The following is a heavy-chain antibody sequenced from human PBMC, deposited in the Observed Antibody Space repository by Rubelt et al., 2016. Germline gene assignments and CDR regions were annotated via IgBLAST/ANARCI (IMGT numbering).Heavy chain of an antibody. CDR1: GGSFSGYY. J-gene: IGHJ5*02. V-gene: IGHV4-34*01. D-gene: IGHD1-26*01. CDR3: AGSKSATYSEGFDA. Sequence: QVQLQPWGAGLLKPSETLSLTCAVYGGSFSGYYWSWIRQLPGKGLEWIGEINHSGSTNYSPSLKSRVTITVDTSKNQYSPRRSSVAAEDTAVYCCAGSKSATYSEGFDAWGQGALVTVAS. CDR2: INHSGST.